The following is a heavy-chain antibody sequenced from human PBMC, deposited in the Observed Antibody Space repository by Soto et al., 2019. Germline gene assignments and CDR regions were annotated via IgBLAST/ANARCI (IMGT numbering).Heavy chain of an antibody. J-gene: IGHJ4*02. CDR1: GFTVSSNY. CDR3: AREYPPPYFDY. CDR2: IYSGGST. V-gene: IGHV3-66*01. Sequence: GGSLRLSCAASGFTVSSNYMSWVRQAPGKGLEWVSVIYSGGSTYYADSVKGRFTISRDNSKNTLYLQMNSLRAEDTAVYYCAREYPPPYFDYWGQGTLVTVSS.